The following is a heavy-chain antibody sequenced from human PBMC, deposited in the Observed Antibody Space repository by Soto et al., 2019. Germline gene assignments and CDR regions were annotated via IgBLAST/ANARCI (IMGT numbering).Heavy chain of an antibody. CDR1: GFTFRSYA. D-gene: IGHD2-15*01. V-gene: IGHV3-30-3*01. CDR2: ISYDGSNK. Sequence: PGGSLRLSCAASGFTFRSYAVHWVRQAPGEGLECVAVISYDGSNKFCRDSVKGRFTISRDNSKNTLYLQINSLRYEDTAVYYCARGDREDIAVVVGARPGEYGVDVWGQGTTVTVSS. J-gene: IGHJ6*02. CDR3: ARGDREDIAVVVGARPGEYGVDV.